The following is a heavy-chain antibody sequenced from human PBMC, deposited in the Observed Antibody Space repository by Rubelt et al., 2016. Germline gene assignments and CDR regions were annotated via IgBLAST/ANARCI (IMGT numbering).Heavy chain of an antibody. D-gene: IGHD1-26*01. CDR2: IYWDDDK. CDR1: GFSLSTSGMC. J-gene: IGHJ5*02. V-gene: IGHV2-5*08. CDR3: ARSKGYSGSSWYGFDH. Sequence: QVTLRESGPALVKPTQTLTLTCTFSGFSLSTSGMCVSWIRQPPGKALEWLALIYWDDDKRYSPSLKSRLTITTDTSKNQVILTMTNMDPVDTATYYCARSKGYSGSSWYGFDHWGQGTLVTVSS.